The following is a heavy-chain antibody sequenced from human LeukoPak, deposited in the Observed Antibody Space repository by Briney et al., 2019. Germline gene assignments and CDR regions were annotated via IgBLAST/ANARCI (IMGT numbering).Heavy chain of an antibody. Sequence: GSLRLSCAASGFTFDYYWMHWVRQAPGKGLMWVSRINTDGSNTHYADSVKGRFTISRDNAENTLYLQMNGLRVEDTAVYYCVVWGEDRSGHRFDFWGQGTLVTVSS. CDR1: GFTFDYYW. CDR3: VVWGEDRSGHRFDF. V-gene: IGHV3-74*01. CDR2: INTDGSNT. J-gene: IGHJ4*02. D-gene: IGHD3-22*01.